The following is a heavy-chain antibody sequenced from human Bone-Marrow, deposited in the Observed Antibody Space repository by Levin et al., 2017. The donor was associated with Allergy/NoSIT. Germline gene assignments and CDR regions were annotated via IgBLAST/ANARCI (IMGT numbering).Heavy chain of an antibody. J-gene: IGHJ4*02. CDR3: VKDEGPFSSSFAFDC. CDR1: GFNFASYG. Sequence: NTGGSLRLSCAASGFNFASYGMNWVRQAPGKGLEWVSSISGTGRHIYLADSLKGRFTISRDNAKNSLSLQMNNLRVEDTAVYYCVKDEGPFSSSFAFDCWGQGDLVTVSS. V-gene: IGHV3-21*01. D-gene: IGHD2-2*01. CDR2: ISGTGRHI.